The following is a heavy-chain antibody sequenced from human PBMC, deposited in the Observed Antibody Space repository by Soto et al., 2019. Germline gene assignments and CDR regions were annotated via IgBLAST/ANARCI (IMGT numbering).Heavy chain of an antibody. CDR3: ARLDRTFYGTITLSHSGYFDY. Sequence: ESLKISCKGSGYTITTCWIGWGRQMPGKGLEWMGIIYPVDSDTRYSPSFQGQVTISTDNSVSTAYLQWRSLRASDTAIYYCARLDRTFYGTITLSHSGYFDYWCQGTLVTVSS. CDR2: IYPVDSDT. CDR1: GYTITTCW. V-gene: IGHV5-51*01. D-gene: IGHD3-10*01. J-gene: IGHJ4*02.